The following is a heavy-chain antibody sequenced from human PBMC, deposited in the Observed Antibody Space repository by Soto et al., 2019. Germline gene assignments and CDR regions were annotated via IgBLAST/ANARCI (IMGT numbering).Heavy chain of an antibody. V-gene: IGHV1-18*01. Sequence: QVLLVQSGAEVKKPGASVKVSCKASGYDFNNYGFNWLRQSPRLGLEWLGWITPYNGNRNYAQKFQGRVTMTTDASTNTGYMELRSLSSDDTAIYYCARAFATSLRWPHDDFWGQGTLVTVSS. CDR1: GYDFNNYG. CDR2: ITPYNGNR. D-gene: IGHD2-21*01. CDR3: ARAFATSLRWPHDDF. J-gene: IGHJ4*02.